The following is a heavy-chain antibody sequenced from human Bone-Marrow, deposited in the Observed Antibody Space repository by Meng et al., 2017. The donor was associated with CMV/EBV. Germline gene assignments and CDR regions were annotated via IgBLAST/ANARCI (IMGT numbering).Heavy chain of an antibody. J-gene: IGHJ4*02. Sequence: FTFDDYGMGWVRQAPGKGLEWVSGINWNGGSTGYADSVKGRFTISRDNAKNSLYLQMNSLRAEDTALYHCARVAYYYDSSGYYYLDYWGQGTLVTVSS. CDR3: ARVAYYYDSSGYYYLDY. D-gene: IGHD3-22*01. CDR2: INWNGGST. V-gene: IGHV3-20*01. CDR1: FTFDDYG.